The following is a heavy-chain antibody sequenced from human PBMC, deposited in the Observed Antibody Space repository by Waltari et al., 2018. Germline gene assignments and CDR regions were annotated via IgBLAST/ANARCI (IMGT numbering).Heavy chain of an antibody. D-gene: IGHD1-26*01. Sequence: QVQLVQSGAEVKKPGSSVKVSCKASGGAFGSYAITWVRQAPGHGLEWVGGMNPIYGTPNFAQKFQGRVTFTADESTTTAYMELTSLKSEDTAIYYCARRNLGYAFDIWGQGTLVTVSS. CDR3: ARRNLGYAFDI. J-gene: IGHJ3*02. CDR1: GGAFGSYA. CDR2: MNPIYGTP. V-gene: IGHV1-69*12.